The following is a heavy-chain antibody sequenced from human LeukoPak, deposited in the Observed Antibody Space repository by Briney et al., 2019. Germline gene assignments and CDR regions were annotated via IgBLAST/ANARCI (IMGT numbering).Heavy chain of an antibody. CDR2: IYPGDSDT. Sequence: GESLKISCKGSGYSFASYWIGWVRQMPGKGLEWMGIIYPGDSDTRYSPSFQGQVTISADKSISTAYLQWSSLKASDTAMYYCARRRYSSGWTTGGTLRDAFDIWGQGTMVTVSS. J-gene: IGHJ3*02. V-gene: IGHV5-51*01. CDR1: GYSFASYW. CDR3: ARRRYSSGWTTGGTLRDAFDI. D-gene: IGHD6-19*01.